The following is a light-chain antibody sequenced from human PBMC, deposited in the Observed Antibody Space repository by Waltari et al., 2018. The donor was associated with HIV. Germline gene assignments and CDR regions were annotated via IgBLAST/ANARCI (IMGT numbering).Light chain of an antibody. CDR1: SPNIGAGYD. J-gene: IGLJ1*01. Sequence: QSVLTQPPSVSGAPGQRVDIPGTGNSPNIGAGYDVHWFQHLPGTGPKLLIYSNSPRPSGVPDRFSGSKSDTSASLAITGLQAEDEADYYCQSYDGSLSALYVFGTGTRVTVL. V-gene: IGLV1-40*01. CDR2: SNS. CDR3: QSYDGSLSALYV.